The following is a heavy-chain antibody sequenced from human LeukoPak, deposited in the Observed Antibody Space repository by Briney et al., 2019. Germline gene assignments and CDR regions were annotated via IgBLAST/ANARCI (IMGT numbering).Heavy chain of an antibody. V-gene: IGHV4-34*01. D-gene: IGHD2-2*01. J-gene: IGHJ4*02. CDR2: INHSGST. CDR1: GVSFSGYY. Sequence: PSETLSLTCAVYGVSFSGYYWSWIRQPPGKGLEWIGEINHSGSTNYNPSLKSRVTISVDTSKNQFSLKLSSVTAADPAVYYCARLVSSTSQSRAPFDYWGQGTLVTVSS. CDR3: ARLVSSTSQSRAPFDY.